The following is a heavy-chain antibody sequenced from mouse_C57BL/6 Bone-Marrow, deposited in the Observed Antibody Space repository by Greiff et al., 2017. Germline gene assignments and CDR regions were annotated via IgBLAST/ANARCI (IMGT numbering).Heavy chain of an antibody. CDR3: TTGVVAHWYFDV. CDR1: GFNIKDDY. Sequence: VQLKQSGAELVRPGASVKLSCTASGFNIKDDYMHWVKQRPEQGLEWIGWIDPENGDTEYASKFQGKATITADTSSNTAYLQLSSLTSEDTAVYYCTTGVVAHWYFDVWGTGTTVTVSS. CDR2: IDPENGDT. D-gene: IGHD1-1*01. J-gene: IGHJ1*03. V-gene: IGHV14-4*01.